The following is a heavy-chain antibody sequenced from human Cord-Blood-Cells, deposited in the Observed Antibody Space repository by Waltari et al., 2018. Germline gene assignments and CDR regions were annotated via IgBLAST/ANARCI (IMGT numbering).Heavy chain of an antibody. Sequence: SWSLTCTVSGGSISSSSYYWGWIRQPPGKGLEWIGSIYYSGSTYYNPSLKSRVTISVDTSKNQFSLKLSSVTAADTAVYYCARHLTSGIAVAGLIDYWGQGTLVTVSS. J-gene: IGHJ4*02. V-gene: IGHV4-39*01. D-gene: IGHD6-19*01. CDR2: IYYSGST. CDR3: ARHLTSGIAVAGLIDY. CDR1: GGSISSSSYY.